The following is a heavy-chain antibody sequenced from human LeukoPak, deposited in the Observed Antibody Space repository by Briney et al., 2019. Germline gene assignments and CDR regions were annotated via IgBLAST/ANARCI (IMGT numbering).Heavy chain of an antibody. Sequence: SETLSLTCTVSGGSISSYFWNWIRQPPGKGLEWLGYIDYSGSTNYNPSFKSRVTILVDTSKNHFSLKLSSLPAADTAVYYCAREEGGSGSSYFYYMDVWGIGTTVTVSS. V-gene: IGHV4-59*12. CDR3: AREEGGSGSSYFYYMDV. CDR2: IDYSGST. CDR1: GGSISSYF. D-gene: IGHD3-10*01. J-gene: IGHJ6*03.